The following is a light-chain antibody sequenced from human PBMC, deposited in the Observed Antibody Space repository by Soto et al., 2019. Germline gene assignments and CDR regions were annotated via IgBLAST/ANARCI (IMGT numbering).Light chain of an antibody. Sequence: QSALTQPRSVSGSPGQSVTISCTGTSSDVGAYNFVSWYQHNPGKAPKLMIFDVSARPPGVPDRFSGSKSANTASLTISGLQTEDEADYYCCSYAGTYIPLFGGGTKLTVL. CDR1: SSDVGAYNF. CDR3: CSYAGTYIPL. CDR2: DVS. V-gene: IGLV2-11*01. J-gene: IGLJ2*01.